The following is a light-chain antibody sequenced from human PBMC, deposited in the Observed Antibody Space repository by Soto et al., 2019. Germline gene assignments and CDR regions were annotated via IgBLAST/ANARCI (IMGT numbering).Light chain of an antibody. CDR3: CSYAGSSTVV. CDR2: EGS. J-gene: IGLJ2*01. V-gene: IGLV2-23*01. CDR1: SSDVGSYNL. Sequence: QSALTQPASVSGSPGQSITISCTGTSSDVGSYNLDSWYQQHPGKAPKLMIYEGSKRPSGVSNRFSGSKSGNTASLTSSGLQAEDEADYYCCSYAGSSTVVFGGGTKVTVL.